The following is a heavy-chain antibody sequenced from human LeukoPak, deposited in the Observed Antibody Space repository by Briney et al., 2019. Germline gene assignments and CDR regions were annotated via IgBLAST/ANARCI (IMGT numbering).Heavy chain of an antibody. Sequence: GESLRLSCAASGFTFSSYWMHWVRQAPGKGLVWVSHINSDGSSTNYADSVKGRFTISRDNAKNTLYLQMNSLRAEDTAVYYCARNADYGDSNPFDYWGQGTLVTVSS. D-gene: IGHD4-17*01. V-gene: IGHV3-74*01. CDR2: INSDGSST. J-gene: IGHJ4*02. CDR1: GFTFSSYW. CDR3: ARNADYGDSNPFDY.